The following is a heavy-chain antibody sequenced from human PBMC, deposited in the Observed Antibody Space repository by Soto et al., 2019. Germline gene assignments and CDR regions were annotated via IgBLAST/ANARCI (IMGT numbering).Heavy chain of an antibody. CDR2: IIPIFGTA. D-gene: IGHD2-2*01. CDR3: ARGLGYCSSTSCYPSAYYYYGMDV. CDR1: GGTFSSYA. V-gene: IGHV1-69*13. Sequence: SVKVSCKASGGTFSSYAISWVRQAPGQGLEWMGGIIPIFGTANYAQKFQGRVTITADESTSTAYMELSSLRSEDTAVYYCARGLGYCSSTSCYPSAYYYYGMDVWGQGTTVTVSS. J-gene: IGHJ6*02.